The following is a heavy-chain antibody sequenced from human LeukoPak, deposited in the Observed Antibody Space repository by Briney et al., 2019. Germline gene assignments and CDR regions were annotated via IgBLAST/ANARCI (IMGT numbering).Heavy chain of an antibody. CDR3: ARDWVSGPMDA. D-gene: IGHD2-8*02. V-gene: IGHV4-38-2*02. J-gene: IGHJ6*03. CDR2: IYHSGVT. Sequence: SETLSLTCTVSGYSITRGYDWGWIRLSPGKGLEWIASIYHSGVTYNNPSLKSRVTISVDTSKNQFSLKLRAVTAADTAVYYCARDWVSGPMDAWGRGTTVTVSS. CDR1: GYSITRGYD.